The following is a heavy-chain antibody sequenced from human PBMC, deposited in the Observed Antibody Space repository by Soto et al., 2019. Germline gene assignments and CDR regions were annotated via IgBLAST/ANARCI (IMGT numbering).Heavy chain of an antibody. V-gene: IGHV4-4*07. CDR3: ARDIGSYASAEGY. D-gene: IGHD3-10*01. CDR2: VYSSGTT. J-gene: IGHJ4*02. CDR1: SGSMNGYW. Sequence: DTLYLTCSVASGSMNGYWWSWIRQPAGKGLEWIGRVYSSGTTDYNPSLNSRATMSVETSKNQFSLKLTSVTVADTAVYHRARDIGSYASAEGYCGQAIEVTVPS.